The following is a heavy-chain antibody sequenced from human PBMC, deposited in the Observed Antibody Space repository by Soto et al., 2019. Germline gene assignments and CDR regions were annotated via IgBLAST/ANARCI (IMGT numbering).Heavy chain of an antibody. Sequence: VQLLESGGDLVHPGGSLRLSCTGSGFAFSSHPMSWVRQAPERGLEWVSGISDGGDLTYNADSVRGWFTISRDNSKNTLFLQMNSLRVEDTAVYYCARRAFGSSRSFDIWGQGTMVTVSS. D-gene: IGHD6-6*01. CDR3: ARRAFGSSRSFDI. CDR1: GFAFSSHP. CDR2: ISDGGDLT. J-gene: IGHJ3*02. V-gene: IGHV3-23*01.